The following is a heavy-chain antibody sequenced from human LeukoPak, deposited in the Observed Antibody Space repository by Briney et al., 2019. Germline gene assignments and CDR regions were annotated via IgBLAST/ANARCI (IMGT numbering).Heavy chain of an antibody. CDR1: GGSISSYY. CDR3: ARHPGRYSSSWYTDAFDI. Sequence: PSETLSLTCTVSGGSISSYYWIWIRQPPGKGLEWIGYIYYSGSNNYNPSLKSRVTISVDTSKNQFSLKLSSVTAADTAVYYCARHPGRYSSSWYTDAFDIWGQGTMVTVSS. CDR2: IYYSGSN. V-gene: IGHV4-59*08. J-gene: IGHJ3*02. D-gene: IGHD6-13*01.